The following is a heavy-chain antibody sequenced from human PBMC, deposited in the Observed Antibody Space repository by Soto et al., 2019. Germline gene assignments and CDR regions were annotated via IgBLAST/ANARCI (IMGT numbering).Heavy chain of an antibody. V-gene: IGHV1-8*01. CDR1: GYTFSNYD. CDR2: VNPNNGDT. D-gene: IGHD1-1*01. Sequence: QVQLVQSGAELKKPGASVKVSCKASGYTFSNYDMNWVRQATGQGPEWIGWVNPNNGDTGYAQKFQGRVTLTTDISTTTANMELTTLPSEDPAIYYCAKVAGTGAGIDVDYWGQGTLITVSS. J-gene: IGHJ4*02. CDR3: AKVAGTGAGIDVDY.